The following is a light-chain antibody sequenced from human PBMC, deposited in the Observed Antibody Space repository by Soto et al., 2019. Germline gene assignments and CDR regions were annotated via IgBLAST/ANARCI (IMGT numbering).Light chain of an antibody. V-gene: IGKV1-5*01. Sequence: MTQSPATLSVSPGESATLSCRASQSISSWLAWYQQKPGKAPKLLIYDASSLESGVPSRFSGSGSGTAFTITISSLQPADFATYYCQQYNSYGWAFGQGTTVEIK. CDR2: DAS. J-gene: IGKJ1*01. CDR1: QSISSW. CDR3: QQYNSYGWA.